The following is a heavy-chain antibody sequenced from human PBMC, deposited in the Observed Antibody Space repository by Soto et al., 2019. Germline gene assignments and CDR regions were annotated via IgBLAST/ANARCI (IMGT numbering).Heavy chain of an antibody. CDR2: TYYRSKWYS. V-gene: IGHV6-1*01. CDR3: ARGTCIDGVCFRVDP. CDR1: GDSVSSNTAA. J-gene: IGHJ5*02. Sequence: SQTLSLTCAISGDSVSSNTAAWHWIRQSPSRGLEWLGRTYYRSKWYSDYAVSVKSRIAINPDTSRNQFSLHLNSVTAEDTAVYYRARGTCIDGVCFRVDPWGQGTLATVSS. D-gene: IGHD2-8*01.